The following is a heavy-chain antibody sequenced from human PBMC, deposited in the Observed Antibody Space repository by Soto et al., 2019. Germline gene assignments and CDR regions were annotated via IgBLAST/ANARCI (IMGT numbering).Heavy chain of an antibody. J-gene: IGHJ6*02. CDR2: ISYDGSNK. CDR3: AKGSSGWPVDRYYYYYYGMDV. V-gene: IGHV3-30*18. CDR1: GFTFSSYG. Sequence: GVSLRLSCAASGFTFSSYGMHWVRQAPGKGLEWVAVISYDGSNKYYADSVKGRFTISRDNSKNTLYLQMNSLRAEDTAVYYCAKGSSGWPVDRYYYYYYGMDVWGQGTTVTVSS. D-gene: IGHD6-19*01.